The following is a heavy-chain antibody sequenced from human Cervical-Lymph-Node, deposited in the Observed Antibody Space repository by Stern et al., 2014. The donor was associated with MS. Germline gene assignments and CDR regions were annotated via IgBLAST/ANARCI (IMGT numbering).Heavy chain of an antibody. CDR1: GFSLSTSGVG. D-gene: IGHD4-23*01. Sequence: QITLKESGPTLVKPTQTLTLTCTFSGFSLSTSGVGVAWIRQPPGKALEYLALIYWDDDKRYSPSLKSRLTITRGTSKNQVVLTMSNMDPVDTGTYYCAHLPNDYGGHGNWFDPWGQGTLVTVSS. J-gene: IGHJ5*02. CDR2: IYWDDDK. V-gene: IGHV2-5*02. CDR3: AHLPNDYGGHGNWFDP.